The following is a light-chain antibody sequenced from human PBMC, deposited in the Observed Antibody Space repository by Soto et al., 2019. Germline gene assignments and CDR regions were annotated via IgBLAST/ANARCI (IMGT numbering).Light chain of an antibody. V-gene: IGKV3-15*01. Sequence: EIVLTQSPGTLSLSPGEGATLSCSASQSVSSSYLAWYQQKPGQAPRLLIYDASTRATGIPARFSGSGSGTEFTLTISSLQSEDFAVYYCQQYDNWPPWTFGPGTKVDIK. CDR1: QSVSSSY. CDR2: DAS. J-gene: IGKJ1*01. CDR3: QQYDNWPPWT.